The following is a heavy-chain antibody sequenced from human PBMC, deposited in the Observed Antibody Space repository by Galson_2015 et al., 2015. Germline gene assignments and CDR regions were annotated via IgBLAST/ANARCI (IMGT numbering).Heavy chain of an antibody. V-gene: IGHV1-2*04. Sequence: SVKVSCKASGYTFTGYYMHWVRQAPGQGLEWMGWINPNSGGTNYAQKFQGWVTMTRDTSISTAYLQWSSLKASDTAMYYCARPRRYYYDSSGYSDWFDPWGQGTLVTVSS. CDR1: GYTFTGYY. D-gene: IGHD3-22*01. J-gene: IGHJ5*02. CDR2: INPNSGGT. CDR3: ARPRRYYYDSSGYSDWFDP.